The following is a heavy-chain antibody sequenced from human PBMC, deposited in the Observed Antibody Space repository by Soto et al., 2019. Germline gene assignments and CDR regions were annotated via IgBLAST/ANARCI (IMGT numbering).Heavy chain of an antibody. CDR3: ARDSCPGCSSGWDVDY. CDR2: ISYDGSNK. D-gene: IGHD6-19*01. J-gene: IGHJ4*02. CDR1: GFTFSSYA. V-gene: IGHV3-30-3*01. Sequence: GGSLRLSCAASGFTFSSYAMHWVRQAPGKGLEWVAVISYDGSNKYYADSVKGRFTISRDNSKNTLYLQMNSLRAEDTAVYYCARDSCPGCSSGWDVDYWGQGTLVTVSS.